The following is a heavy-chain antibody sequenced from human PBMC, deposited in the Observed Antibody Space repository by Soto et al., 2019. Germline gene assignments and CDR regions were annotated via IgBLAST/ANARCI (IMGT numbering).Heavy chain of an antibody. CDR1: GFTFSSYA. D-gene: IGHD4-17*01. Sequence: PGGSLRLSCAASGFTFSSYAMHWVRQAPGKGLEWAAVISYDGSNKYYADSVKGRFTISSDNSKNTLYLQMNSLRAEDTAVYYCARVGTSEDYGGNPDYYYGMDVWGQGTTVTVSS. CDR3: ARVGTSEDYGGNPDYYYGMDV. V-gene: IGHV3-30-3*01. CDR2: ISYDGSNK. J-gene: IGHJ6*02.